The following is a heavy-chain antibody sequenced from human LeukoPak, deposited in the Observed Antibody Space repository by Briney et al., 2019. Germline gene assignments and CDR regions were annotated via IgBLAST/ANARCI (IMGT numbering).Heavy chain of an antibody. Sequence: SETLSLTCAVYGGSFSGYYWSWIRQPPGGGLEWIGEINHSGSTNYNPSLKSRVTISVDTSKNQFSLKLSSVTAADTAVYYCARGSAVLRYFDRLLHDAFDIWGQGTMVTVSS. CDR1: GGSFSGYY. J-gene: IGHJ3*02. CDR2: INHSGST. D-gene: IGHD3-9*01. V-gene: IGHV4-34*01. CDR3: ARGSAVLRYFDRLLHDAFDI.